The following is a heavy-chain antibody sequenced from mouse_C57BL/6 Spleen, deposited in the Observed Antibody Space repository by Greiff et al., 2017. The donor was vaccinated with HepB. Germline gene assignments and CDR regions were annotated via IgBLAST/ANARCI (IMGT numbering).Heavy chain of an antibody. Sequence: EVHLVESGGGLVQPKGSLKLSCAASGFSFNTYAMNWVRQAPGQGLEWVARIRSKSNNYATYYADSVKDRFTISRDDSESMLYLQMNDLKTESTSMYYCVGAPYYYGSRDWYFDVWGTGTTVTVSS. CDR1: GFSFNTYA. CDR3: VGAPYYYGSRDWYFDV. V-gene: IGHV10-1*01. D-gene: IGHD1-1*01. J-gene: IGHJ1*03. CDR2: IRSKSNNYAT.